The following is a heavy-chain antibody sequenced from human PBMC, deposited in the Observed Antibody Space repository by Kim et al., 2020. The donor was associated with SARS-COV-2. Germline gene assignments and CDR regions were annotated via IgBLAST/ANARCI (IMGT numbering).Heavy chain of an antibody. V-gene: IGHV1-2*02. CDR1: GYTFTGYY. CDR3: ARVGEGLLWFGELLFQLGGMDV. CDR2: INPNSGGT. Sequence: ASVKVSCKASGYTFTGYYMHWVRQAPGQGLEWMGWINPNSGGTNYAQKFQGRVTMTRDTSISTAYMELSRLRSDDTAVYYCARVGEGLLWFGELLFQLGGMDVWGKGTTVTVSS. J-gene: IGHJ6*04. D-gene: IGHD3-10*01.